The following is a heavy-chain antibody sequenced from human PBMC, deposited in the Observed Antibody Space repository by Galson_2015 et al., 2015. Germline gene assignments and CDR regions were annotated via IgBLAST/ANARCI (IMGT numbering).Heavy chain of an antibody. Sequence: SLRLSCAASRFTFSDYYMSWIRQAPGRGLEWLSYISTSGSTIYYADSVKGRFTVSRDNAKSSLYLQMNSLRAEDTAVYYCARDRNGDYYDSSGYPDSWGQGTLVTVSS. CDR2: ISTSGSTI. V-gene: IGHV3-11*01. D-gene: IGHD3-22*01. J-gene: IGHJ4*02. CDR3: ARDRNGDYYDSSGYPDS. CDR1: RFTFSDYY.